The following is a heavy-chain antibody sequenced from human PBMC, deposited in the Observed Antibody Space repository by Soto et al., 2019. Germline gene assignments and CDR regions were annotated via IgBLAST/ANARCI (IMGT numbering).Heavy chain of an antibody. J-gene: IGHJ5*02. Sequence: QVQLQESGPGLVKPSETLSLTCTVSGGSISNSYWNWIRQPPGRGLEWIGDIYYSGSTNYNPSLKSRVTISLDTSRNQFSLKLSSGTAADTAVDYWAREFWSCYGGGKGIDPWGQGTLVTVAS. V-gene: IGHV4-59*12. CDR3: AREFWSCYGGGKGIDP. CDR1: GGSISNSY. D-gene: IGHD3-3*01. CDR2: IYYSGST.